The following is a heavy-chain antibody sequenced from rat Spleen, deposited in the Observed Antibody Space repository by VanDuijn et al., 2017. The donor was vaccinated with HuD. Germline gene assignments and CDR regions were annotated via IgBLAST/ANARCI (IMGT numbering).Heavy chain of an antibody. J-gene: IGHJ2*01. CDR2: MWYDGDT. V-gene: IGHV2-63*01. CDR3: TRDRYFFEY. CDR1: GFSLTTYS. Sequence: QEQLKESGPGLVQPSETLTLTCTVSGFSLTTYSVSWVRQPSGKGLEWLGKMWYDGDTAYDSALKSRLSNTRDTSKNQVFLKVNSLQTDDTGTYYCTRDRYFFEYWGQGVMVTVSS.